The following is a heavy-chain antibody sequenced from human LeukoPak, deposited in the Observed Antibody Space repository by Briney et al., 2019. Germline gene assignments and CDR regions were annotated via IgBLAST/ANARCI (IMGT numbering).Heavy chain of an antibody. Sequence: SETLSLTCAVYGGSFSGYYWSWIRQPPGKGLEWIGEINHSGSTNYNPSLKSRVTISVDTSKNQFSLKISSVTAADTAVYYCARGLRYDSSGYYHRRYNWFAPWGQGTLVTVSS. D-gene: IGHD3-22*01. V-gene: IGHV4-34*01. CDR3: ARGLRYDSSGYYHRRYNWFAP. CDR2: INHSGST. J-gene: IGHJ5*02. CDR1: GGSFSGYY.